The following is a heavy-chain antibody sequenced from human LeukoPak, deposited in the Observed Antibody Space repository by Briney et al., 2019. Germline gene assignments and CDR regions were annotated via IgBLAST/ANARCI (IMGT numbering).Heavy chain of an antibody. CDR1: GYTFTGYY. J-gene: IGHJ5*02. CDR2: INPNSGGT. V-gene: IGHV1-2*02. Sequence: AASVKVSCKASGYTFTGYYMHWVRQAPGQGLEWMGWINPNSGGTNYAQKFQGRVTMTRDTSISTAYMELSRMRSDDTAVYYCASVPPGWNYWFDPWGQGTLVTVSS. CDR3: ASVPPGWNYWFDP. D-gene: IGHD1-7*01.